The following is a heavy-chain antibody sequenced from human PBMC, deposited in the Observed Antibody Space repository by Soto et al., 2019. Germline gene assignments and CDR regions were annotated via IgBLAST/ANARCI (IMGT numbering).Heavy chain of an antibody. V-gene: IGHV3-9*01. CDR1: GFTFDDYA. Sequence: GGSLRLSCAASGFTFDDYAMHWVRQAPGKGLEWVSGISWNSGSIGYADSVKGRFTISRDNAKNSLYLQMNSLRAEDTALYYCAKAKKQLVGGWFDPWGQGTLVTVSS. CDR2: ISWNSGSI. CDR3: AKAKKQLVGGWFDP. J-gene: IGHJ5*02. D-gene: IGHD6-13*01.